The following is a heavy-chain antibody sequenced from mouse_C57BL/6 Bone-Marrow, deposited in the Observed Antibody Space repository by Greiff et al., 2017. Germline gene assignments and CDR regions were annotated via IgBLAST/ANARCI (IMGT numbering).Heavy chain of an antibody. J-gene: IGHJ2*01. Sequence: EVQRVESGAELVRPGASVKLSCTASGFNIKDDYMHWVKQRPEQGLEWIGWIDPENGDTEYASKFQGKATITADTSSNTAYLQLSSLTSEDTAVYYCTTPIYYYGTRFDYWGQGTTLTVSS. CDR3: TTPIYYYGTRFDY. V-gene: IGHV14-4*01. D-gene: IGHD1-1*01. CDR1: GFNIKDDY. CDR2: IDPENGDT.